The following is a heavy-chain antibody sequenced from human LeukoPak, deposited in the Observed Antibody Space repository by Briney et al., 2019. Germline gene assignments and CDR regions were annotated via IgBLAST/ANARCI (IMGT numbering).Heavy chain of an antibody. CDR1: GCSISSGYY. Sequence: PSETLSLTCTVSGCSISSGYYWGWIRQPPGKGLEWIGNIYHSGSTYYNPSLKSRVTISVDTSKNHFSLRLTSVTAADTAVYYCARELVAADYWYFDLWGRGTLVTVSS. J-gene: IGHJ2*01. CDR2: IYHSGST. V-gene: IGHV4-38-2*02. D-gene: IGHD6-25*01. CDR3: ARELVAADYWYFDL.